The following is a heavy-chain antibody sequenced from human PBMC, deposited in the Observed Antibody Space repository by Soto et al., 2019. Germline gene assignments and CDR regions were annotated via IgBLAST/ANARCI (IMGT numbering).Heavy chain of an antibody. CDR3: ARGWRYYDFWSGYYSGFDY. CDR2: IIPIFGTA. J-gene: IGHJ4*01. V-gene: IGHV1-69*13. Sequence: VTSVKLSCKDSGRTFSSYAISSVRPSPGQGLEWMGGIIPIFGTANYAQKLQGSVAITADESTSTAYMELSSVRSEDTAVYYCARGWRYYDFWSGYYSGFDYWG. CDR1: GRTFSSYA. D-gene: IGHD3-3*01.